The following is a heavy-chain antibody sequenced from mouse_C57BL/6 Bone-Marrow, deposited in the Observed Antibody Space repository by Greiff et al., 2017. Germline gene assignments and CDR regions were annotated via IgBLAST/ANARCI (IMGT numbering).Heavy chain of an antibody. CDR1: GYTFTSYW. J-gene: IGHJ1*03. Sequence: QVQLQQPGAELVMPGASVKLSCKASGYTFTSYWMHWVEQRPGQGLEWIGEIDPSDSYTNYNQKFKGKSTLTVDKSSSTAYMQLSSRTSEDSAVYYCARREGLPGYWYFDVWGTGTTVTVSS. CDR2: IDPSDSYT. V-gene: IGHV1-69*01. CDR3: ARREGLPGYWYFDV. D-gene: IGHD2-2*01.